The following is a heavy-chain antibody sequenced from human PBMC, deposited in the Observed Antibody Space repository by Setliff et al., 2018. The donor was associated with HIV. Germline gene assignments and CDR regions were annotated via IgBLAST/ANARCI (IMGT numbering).Heavy chain of an antibody. J-gene: IGHJ4*02. D-gene: IGHD1-26*01. CDR1: GYTFTSYG. V-gene: IGHV1-18*01. CDR3: ATSVATFDSVDY. CDR2: ISAYNGNT. Sequence: ASVKVSCKASGYTFTSYGISWVRQAPGQGLEWMGWISAYNGNTDYAQKFQGRVTMTRNTSISTAYMELSSLRSEDTAVYYCATSVATFDSVDYWGQGTLVTVSS.